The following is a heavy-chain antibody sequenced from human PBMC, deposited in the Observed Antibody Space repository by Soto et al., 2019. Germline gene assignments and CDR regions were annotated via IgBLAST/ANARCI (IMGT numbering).Heavy chain of an antibody. J-gene: IGHJ5*02. CDR3: ARLPANGFWSGSFGVDP. V-gene: IGHV5-51*07. CDR2: IYPGDSDT. D-gene: IGHD3-3*01. Sequence: PGESLKISCKGSGYSFTSYWIGWVHQMPGKGLEWMGIIYPGDSDTRYSPSCQGQVTISADKSISTAYLQWSSLKASDTAMYYCARLPANGFWSGSFGVDPWGQGTLVTVSS. CDR1: GYSFTSYW.